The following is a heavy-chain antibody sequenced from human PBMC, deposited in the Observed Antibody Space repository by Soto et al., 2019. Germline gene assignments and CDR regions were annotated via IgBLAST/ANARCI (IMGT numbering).Heavy chain of an antibody. V-gene: IGHV1-69*13. Sequence: SVKVSCKSSRGTFTTDAISWVRQAPGQGLEWMGVITPVFGPPTYAQRFQGRVTISADESTSTDHLELSNLRSEDTAIYYCVRGGHNSGWYRTFDFWGQGTLVTVSS. J-gene: IGHJ4*02. CDR2: ITPVFGPP. CDR1: RGTFTTDA. D-gene: IGHD6-13*01. CDR3: VRGGHNSGWYRTFDF.